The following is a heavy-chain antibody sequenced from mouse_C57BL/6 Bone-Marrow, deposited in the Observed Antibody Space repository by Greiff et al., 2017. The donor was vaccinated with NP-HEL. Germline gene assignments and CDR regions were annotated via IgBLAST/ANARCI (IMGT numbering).Heavy chain of an antibody. Sequence: QLQQPGAELVKPGASVKLSCKASGYTFTSYWMHWVKQRPGRGLEWIGRIYPNSGGTKYHEKFQSKATLTVDKPSSTAYMQLSSLTSEDSAVYYWARRGITTVPFAYWGQGTLVTVSA. CDR3: ARRGITTVPFAY. V-gene: IGHV1-72*01. D-gene: IGHD1-1*01. J-gene: IGHJ3*01. CDR1: GYTFTSYW. CDR2: IYPNSGGT.